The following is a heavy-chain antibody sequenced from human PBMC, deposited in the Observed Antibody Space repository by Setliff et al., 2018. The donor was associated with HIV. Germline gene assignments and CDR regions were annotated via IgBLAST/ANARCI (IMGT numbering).Heavy chain of an antibody. D-gene: IGHD3-10*01. CDR3: ARLSVRRDYSYGMDV. Sequence: SETLSLTCTVSGGSISRSTHHWAWIRQPPGKGLEWIGALSSKGQAYYNPSLKSRVAISIDSSKNLFSLRLDSLTAADTAVYYCARLSVRRDYSYGMDVWGQGTTVTVSS. CDR2: LSSKGQA. J-gene: IGHJ6*02. CDR1: GGSISRSTHH. V-gene: IGHV4-39*07.